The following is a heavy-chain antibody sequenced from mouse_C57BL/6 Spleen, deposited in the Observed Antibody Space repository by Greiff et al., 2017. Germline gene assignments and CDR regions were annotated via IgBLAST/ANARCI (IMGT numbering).Heavy chain of an antibody. J-gene: IGHJ3*01. CDR3: TGYYSNDSWFAY. CDR2: IRLKSDNYAT. Sequence: EVQLQESGGGLVQPGGSMKLSCVASGFTFSNYWMNWVSQSPEKGLEWVAQIRLKSDNYATNYAESVKGRFTISRDDSKSSVYLKLNNLRAEDTVIYYCTGYYSNDSWFAYWGQGTLVTVSA. CDR1: GFTFSNYW. D-gene: IGHD2-5*01. V-gene: IGHV6-3*01.